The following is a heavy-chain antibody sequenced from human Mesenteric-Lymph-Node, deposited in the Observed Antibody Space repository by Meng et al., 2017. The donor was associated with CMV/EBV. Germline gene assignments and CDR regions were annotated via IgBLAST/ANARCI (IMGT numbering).Heavy chain of an antibody. D-gene: IGHD3-3*02. CDR1: GGSSDGYF. CDR3: ARRIVPVVYGW. V-gene: IGHV4-34*01. Sequence: SETLSLTCAVSGGSSDGYFYNWLRQSPGQGPEWIGEISHTGSTTYNPSLKSRVTISADTSNIHFYLTLTSVTAADTAVYFCARRIVPVVYGWWGQGTLVTVSS. CDR2: ISHTGST. J-gene: IGHJ1*01.